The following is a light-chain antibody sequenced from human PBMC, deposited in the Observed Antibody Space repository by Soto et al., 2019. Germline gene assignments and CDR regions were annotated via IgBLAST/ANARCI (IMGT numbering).Light chain of an antibody. V-gene: IGKV1-33*01. CDR2: DAS. Sequence: QITPFPSSLSSSVGDRVTIPCPATPALKNFLNWYQQKPGRAPKLLISDASTLQRGVPSRFSGSGSGTHFTFVISSLQPEDVGTYYCQQSDNLPLTFGQGTRLDIK. CDR1: PALKNF. CDR3: QQSDNLPLT. J-gene: IGKJ5*01.